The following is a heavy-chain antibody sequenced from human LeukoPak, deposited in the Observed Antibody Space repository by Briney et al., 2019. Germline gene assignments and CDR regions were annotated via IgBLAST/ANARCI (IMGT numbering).Heavy chain of an antibody. J-gene: IGHJ3*02. CDR3: ARPMPPNQYYYDSSGYRRGAFDI. D-gene: IGHD3-22*01. CDR1: GGSISSSSYY. CDR2: IYYSGST. Sequence: KPSETLSLTCTVSGGSISSSSYYWGWIRQPPGKGLEWIGSIYYSGSTYYNPSLKSRVTISVDTSKNQFSLKLSSVTAADTAVYYYARPMPPNQYYYDSSGYRRGAFDIWGQGTMVTVS. V-gene: IGHV4-39*01.